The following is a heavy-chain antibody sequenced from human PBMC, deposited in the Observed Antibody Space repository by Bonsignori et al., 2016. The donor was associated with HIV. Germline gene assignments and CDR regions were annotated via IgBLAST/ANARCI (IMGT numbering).Heavy chain of an antibody. Sequence: ETLSLTCTVSGGSISSSSYYWGWIRQPPGKGLEWIGSIYYSGSTYYNPSLKSRVTISVDTSKNQFSLKLSSVTAADTAVYYCARGCSSTSSIGNWFDPWGQGTLVTVSS. D-gene: IGHD2-2*01. CDR1: GGSISSSSYY. CDR2: IYYSGST. J-gene: IGHJ5*02. CDR3: ARGCSSTSSIGNWFDP. V-gene: IGHV4-39*07.